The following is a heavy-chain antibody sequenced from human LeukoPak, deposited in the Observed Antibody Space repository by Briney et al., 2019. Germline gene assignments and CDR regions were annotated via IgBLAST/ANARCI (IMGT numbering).Heavy chain of an antibody. V-gene: IGHV3-43*01. CDR2: ISWDGGKT. Sequence: GGSLRLSCAASGFTFDDYTMHWVRQAPGKGLEWVSLISWDGGKTSYADSVKGRFTISRDNSKNSLYLQMNSLRAEDTAVYYCARVKEASAFDIWGQGTMVTVSS. J-gene: IGHJ3*02. CDR1: GFTFDDYT. D-gene: IGHD5-12*01. CDR3: ARVKEASAFDI.